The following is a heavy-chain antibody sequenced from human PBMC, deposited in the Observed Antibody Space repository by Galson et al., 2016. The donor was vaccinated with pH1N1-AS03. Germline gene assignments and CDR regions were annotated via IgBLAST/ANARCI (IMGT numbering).Heavy chain of an antibody. V-gene: IGHV2-5*01. CDR1: GFSLNTNGVG. CDR2: IYWNSEK. J-gene: IGHJ2*01. Sequence: PALVKPTQTLTLTCDFSGFSLNTNGVGVGWIRQPPGKPLEWLALIYWNSEKRYNPFLKGRLTITKDTSKNQVVLTMTNMAPGDTATYFWASKPTGSMVVTIGVGYFDRWGRGTLVAVSS. CDR3: ASKPTGSMVVTIGVGYFDR. D-gene: IGHD2-21*02.